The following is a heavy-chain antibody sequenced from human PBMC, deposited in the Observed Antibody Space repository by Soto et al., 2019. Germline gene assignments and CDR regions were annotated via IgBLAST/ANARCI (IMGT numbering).Heavy chain of an antibody. V-gene: IGHV3-74*01. J-gene: IGHJ5*02. CDR2: ITDDGSSA. D-gene: IGHD3-22*01. CDR3: SRDIDSSA. CDR1: GFPFSTNW. Sequence: EVQLVESGGGLVQPGGSLRLSCAASGFPFSTNWMHWVRQAPGKGRVWVSRITDDGSSASYADSVKGRFTISRDNAKNTLYLQMNSLRAEDTAVYYCSRDIDSSASGQGTLVTVSS.